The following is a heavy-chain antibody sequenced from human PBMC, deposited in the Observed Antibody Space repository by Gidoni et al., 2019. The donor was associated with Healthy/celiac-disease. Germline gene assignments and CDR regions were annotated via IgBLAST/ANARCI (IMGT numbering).Heavy chain of an antibody. CDR1: GFNFRSYW. D-gene: IGHD2-2*01. Sequence: EVPLVESGGVLVTPGGSLRLSCAASGFNFRSYWTRCVRQAPGKGLGWLANIKQDGSEKYYVYSVKGRFTISRDNAKNSLYLQMNSLRAEDTAVYYCASGEMATMHWGQGTLVTVSS. CDR3: ASGEMATMH. CDR2: IKQDGSEK. J-gene: IGHJ4*02. V-gene: IGHV3-7*03.